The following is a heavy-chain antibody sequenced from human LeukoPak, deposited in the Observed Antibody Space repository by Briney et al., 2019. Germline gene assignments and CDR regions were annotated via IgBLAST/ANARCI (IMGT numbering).Heavy chain of an antibody. CDR2: INPNSGGT. D-gene: IGHD3-3*01. V-gene: IGHV1-2*06. CDR3: ARVELRFLGWLFGY. CDR1: GYTFTGYY. Sequence: ASVKVSCKASGYTFTGYYMHWVRQAPGQGLKWIGRINPNSGGTNYAQKFQGRVTMTRDTSISTAYMELSRLRSDDTAVYYCARVELRFLGWLFGYWGQGTLVTVSS. J-gene: IGHJ4*02.